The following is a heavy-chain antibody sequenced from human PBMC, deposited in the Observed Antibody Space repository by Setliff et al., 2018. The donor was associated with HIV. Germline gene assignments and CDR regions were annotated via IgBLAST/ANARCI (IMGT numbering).Heavy chain of an antibody. CDR3: ATTVDIVTTDDF. CDR1: GDSFTDNY. D-gene: IGHD5-12*01. V-gene: IGHV4-59*08. CDR2: IHYRGST. J-gene: IGHJ4*02. Sequence: SETLSLTCIVSGDSFTDNYWTWIRQPPGKGLEWIGYIHYRGSTNYHPSLRGRVTISVDTSRNQFSLELRSVSAADTAVYFCATTVDIVTTDDFWGQGILVTVSS.